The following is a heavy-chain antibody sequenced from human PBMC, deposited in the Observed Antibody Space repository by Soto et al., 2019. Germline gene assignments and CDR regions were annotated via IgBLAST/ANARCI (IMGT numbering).Heavy chain of an antibody. J-gene: IGHJ4*02. CDR1: GFTVSSTNY. CDR3: HGYGY. V-gene: IGHV3-53*01. D-gene: IGHD5-12*01. Sequence: EVQVVESGGGLIQPGGSLRLSCVVSGFTVSSTNYMSWGRQAPGKGLEGASVIYSGGTTFYADSVKGRFTISRDNSKNTLYLQMNSLRAEDTAVYYCHGYGYWGQGTLVTVSS. CDR2: IYSGGTT.